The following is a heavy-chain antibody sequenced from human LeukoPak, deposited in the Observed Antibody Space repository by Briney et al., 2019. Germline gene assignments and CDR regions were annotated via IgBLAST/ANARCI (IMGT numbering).Heavy chain of an antibody. J-gene: IGHJ4*02. V-gene: IGHV3-21*01. CDR1: GFTFSRYS. CDR2: ISSSSSFI. D-gene: IGHD2-2*01. Sequence: PWGSLRLSCAASGFTFSRYSMNWVRPAPGEGLEWVSSISSSSSFIYYADSVKGRFTISRDNAKNSLYLQMNSLRAEDTAVYYCARDPPLGSCSTISCPHLDYWGQGTLVTVSS. CDR3: ARDPPLGSCSTISCPHLDY.